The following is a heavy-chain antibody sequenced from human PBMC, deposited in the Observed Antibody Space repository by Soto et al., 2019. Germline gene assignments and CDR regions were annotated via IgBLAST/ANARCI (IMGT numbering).Heavy chain of an antibody. CDR1: GGSFSGYH. CDR2: INHSGST. V-gene: IGHV4-34*01. D-gene: IGHD5-18*01. CDR3: ASAEYRYGYYYGMDV. J-gene: IGHJ6*02. Sequence: SETLSLTCAVYGGSFSGYHWSWIRQAPGKGLEWIGEINHSGSTNYGPSLKSRVTTSVDTSKNQFSLKVSSVTAADTAVYYCASAEYRYGYYYGMDVWGQGTTVTVSS.